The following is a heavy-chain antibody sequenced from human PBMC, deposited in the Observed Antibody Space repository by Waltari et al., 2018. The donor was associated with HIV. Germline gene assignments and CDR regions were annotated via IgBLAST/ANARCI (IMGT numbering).Heavy chain of an antibody. D-gene: IGHD3-3*01. J-gene: IGHJ2*01. CDR2: ASHSGGT. CDR3: ARAGVVPALFDL. Sequence: QVQLQESGPGLVKPSETLSLTCVVSGYSINTDHHWGWIRQPPGKGLEWIGRASHSGGTFHNASLKSRVTISVDRSKNQFSLKVSFVTAADTAVYYCARAGVVPALFDLWGRGTLVTVSS. V-gene: IGHV4-38-2*01. CDR1: GYSINTDHH.